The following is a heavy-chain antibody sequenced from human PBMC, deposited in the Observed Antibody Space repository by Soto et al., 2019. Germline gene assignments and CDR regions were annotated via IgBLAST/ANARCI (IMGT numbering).Heavy chain of an antibody. J-gene: IGHJ4*02. CDR3: ARDRGQRLVPFDY. Sequence: QVQLQESGPGLVKPSETLSLTCTVSGVSITSDYWTWIRQPPGKGLEWIGHIYYNGATNYNPSLKSRVTISVDTSTNQFSLRLRSVTAADTAVYYCARDRGQRLVPFDYWGQGTLVTVSS. CDR2: IYYNGAT. D-gene: IGHD6-19*01. CDR1: GVSITSDY. V-gene: IGHV4-59*01.